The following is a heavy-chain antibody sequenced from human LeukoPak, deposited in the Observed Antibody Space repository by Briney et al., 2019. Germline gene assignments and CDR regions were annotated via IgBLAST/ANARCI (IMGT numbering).Heavy chain of an antibody. D-gene: IGHD3-9*01. CDR3: ARTYYDILTGYNPYFDY. CDR2: IPSSSTSI. V-gene: IGHV3-21*01. Sequence: GGSLRLSCAASGFTFSTYSMNCVRQAPGKVLEWVSSIPSSSTSIYFADSVKRRFTISRDNANNSLYLQMNSLRAEDTAVYYCARTYYDILTGYNPYFDYWGQGTLVTVPS. J-gene: IGHJ4*02. CDR1: GFTFSTYS.